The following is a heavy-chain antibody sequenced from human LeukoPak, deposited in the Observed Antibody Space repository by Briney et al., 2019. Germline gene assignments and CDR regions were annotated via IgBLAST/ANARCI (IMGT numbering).Heavy chain of an antibody. CDR2: INDSGGDT. D-gene: IGHD1-1*01. Sequence: PGGSLRLSCAASGFTFNNYAMSWVRQAPGKGLEWVSAINDSGGDTKYADSVKGRFTISRDNSKNTLYLQMNSLRAEDTAIYYCGKDWKLDYWGQGTLVTVSS. J-gene: IGHJ4*02. V-gene: IGHV3-23*01. CDR3: GKDWKLDY. CDR1: GFTFNNYA.